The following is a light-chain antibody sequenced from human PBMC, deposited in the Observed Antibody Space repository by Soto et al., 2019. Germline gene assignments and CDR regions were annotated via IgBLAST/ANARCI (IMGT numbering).Light chain of an antibody. CDR3: QHHLQIPVT. Sequence: DIVMTQSPDSLAVSLGERVTINCKSSQSLLLSSNNKNYLAWYQQKPGQPPKLLISWASIRESGVPDRFSGDGSGTDFTLSISRLQAEDVAVYYCQHHLQIPVTFGGGSRVEL. CDR1: QSLLLSSNNKNY. J-gene: IGKJ4*01. V-gene: IGKV4-1*01. CDR2: WAS.